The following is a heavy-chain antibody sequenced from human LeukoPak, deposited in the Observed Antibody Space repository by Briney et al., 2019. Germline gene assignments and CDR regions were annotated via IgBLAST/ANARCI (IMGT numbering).Heavy chain of an antibody. D-gene: IGHD3-22*01. CDR1: GYSFTSYW. Sequence: NRGESLKISCKGSGYSFTSYWISWVRQMPGKGLEWMGRIDPSDAYTNYSPSFQGHVTISADKSISTAYLQWSSLKASDTAMYYCARRRYYDSSGYYYVSPDAFDIWGQGTMVTVSS. J-gene: IGHJ3*02. CDR2: IDPSDAYT. V-gene: IGHV5-10-1*01. CDR3: ARRRYYDSSGYYYVSPDAFDI.